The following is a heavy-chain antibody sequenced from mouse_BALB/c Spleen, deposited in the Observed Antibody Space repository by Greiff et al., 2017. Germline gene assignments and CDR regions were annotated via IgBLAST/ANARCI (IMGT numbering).Heavy chain of an antibody. CDR3: ARSLYYYGSSYWYFDV. J-gene: IGHJ1*01. D-gene: IGHD1-1*01. CDR2: IYPGSGST. Sequence: QVQLQQSGPELVKPGASVKMSCKASGYTFTDYVIRWVKQRTGQGLEWIGEIYPGSGSTYYNEKFKGKATLTADKSSNTAYMQLSSLTSEDSAVYFCARSLYYYGSSYWYFDVWGAGTTVTVSS. V-gene: IGHV1-81*01. CDR1: GYTFTDYV.